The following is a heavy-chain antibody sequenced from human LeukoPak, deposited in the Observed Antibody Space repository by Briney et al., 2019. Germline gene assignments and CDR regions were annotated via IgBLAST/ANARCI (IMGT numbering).Heavy chain of an antibody. V-gene: IGHV4-61*10. J-gene: IGHJ4*02. CDR1: GGSITTGTSY. CDR3: ARFGGNPLRLDY. Sequence: SETLSLTCTVSGGSITTGTSYWSWIRRPAGKGLEWIGRIHGSGSTDYNPSLKNRVTISVDTSKNQFSLKLSSVTAADTAVYYCARFGGNPLRLDYWGQGTLVTVSS. CDR2: IHGSGST. D-gene: IGHD4-23*01.